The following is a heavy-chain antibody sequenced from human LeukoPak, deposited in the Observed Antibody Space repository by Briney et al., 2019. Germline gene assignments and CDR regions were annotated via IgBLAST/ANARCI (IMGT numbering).Heavy chain of an antibody. CDR1: GYNFSNYG. J-gene: IGHJ4*02. CDR2: ISTRRGIT. V-gene: IGHV1-18*01. CDR3: ARDNTYCASGVCYVLNLSDY. Sequence: ASVKVSCKASGYNFSNYGISWVRQAPGQGLEWMASISTRRGITNYAQRFQGRVTMTTDTSTNTAYLELRSLRSDDTAVYYCARDNTYCASGVCYVLNLSDYWGQGTLVTVSS. D-gene: IGHD2-8*01.